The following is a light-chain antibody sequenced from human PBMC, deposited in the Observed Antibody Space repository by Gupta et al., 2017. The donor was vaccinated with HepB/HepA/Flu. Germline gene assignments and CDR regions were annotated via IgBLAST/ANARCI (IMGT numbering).Light chain of an antibody. CDR3: QQFASSPYT. CDR2: GAS. CDR1: QTISHSS. V-gene: IGKV3-20*01. Sequence: IVLMQSPGTLSLSPGERATLSCRASQTISHSSLAWYQHKPGQAPRLLIYGASSRTTGIPDRFSGSGSGTDFTLTISRLEPEDFAVYYCQQFASSPYTFGQGTRLEI. J-gene: IGKJ2*01.